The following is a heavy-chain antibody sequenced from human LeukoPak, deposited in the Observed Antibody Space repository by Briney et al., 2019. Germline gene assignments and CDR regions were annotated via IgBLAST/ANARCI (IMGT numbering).Heavy chain of an antibody. CDR1: GYTFTSYS. Sequence: VASVKVSCKTSGYTFTSYSITWVRQAPGQGLEWMGWISAYNGDTKYAQNLQGRVTMTTDTSTSTAYMELRSLRSDDTAVYYCATGPTLAIIYGSGNDYFDYWGQGTLVTVSS. CDR3: ATGPTLAIIYGSGNDYFDY. V-gene: IGHV1-18*01. CDR2: ISAYNGDT. J-gene: IGHJ4*02. D-gene: IGHD3-10*01.